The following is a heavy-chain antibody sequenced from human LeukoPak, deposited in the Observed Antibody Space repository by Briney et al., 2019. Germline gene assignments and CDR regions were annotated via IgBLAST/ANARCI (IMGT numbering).Heavy chain of an antibody. J-gene: IGHJ4*02. CDR1: GGSISSYY. CDR2: IYTSGST. V-gene: IGHV4-4*07. D-gene: IGHD3-22*01. CDR3: AREGYYDSSGYSPPDY. Sequence: PSETLSLTCTVSGGSISSYYWSWIRQPAGKGLEWIGRIYTSGSTNYNPSLKSRVTMSLDTSKNQFSLKLSSVTAADTAVYYCAREGYYDSSGYSPPDYWGQGTLVTVSS.